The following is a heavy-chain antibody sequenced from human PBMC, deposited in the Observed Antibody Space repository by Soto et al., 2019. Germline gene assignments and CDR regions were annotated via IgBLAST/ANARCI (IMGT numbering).Heavy chain of an antibody. CDR3: ARVGGYNFFYYYYGMDV. D-gene: IGHD5-12*01. CDR1: GFTFSSYG. J-gene: IGHJ6*02. V-gene: IGHV3-33*01. CDR2: IWYDGSNK. Sequence: QVQLVESGGGVVQPGRSLRLSCAASGFTFSSYGMHWVRQAPGKGLEWVAVIWYDGSNKYYADSVKGRFTISRDNSKNMXYLQMNSLRAEDTAVYYCARVGGYNFFYYYYGMDVWGQGTTVTVSS.